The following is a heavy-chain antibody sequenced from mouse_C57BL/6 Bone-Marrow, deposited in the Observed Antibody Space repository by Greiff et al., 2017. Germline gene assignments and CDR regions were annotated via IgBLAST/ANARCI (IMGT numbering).Heavy chain of an antibody. CDR2: IDPADGAT. J-gene: IGHJ1*03. Sequence: VQLQQSGAELVKPGASVKLSCTSSGFNIQDYYMHSVKQRTEQGLEWIGRIDPADGATKYAPKFQGKATITADTSSNTAYLQLSSLTSEDTAVYYCARSSYGSSYWYFDVWGTGTTVTVSS. V-gene: IGHV14-2*01. D-gene: IGHD1-1*01. CDR1: GFNIQDYY. CDR3: ARSSYGSSYWYFDV.